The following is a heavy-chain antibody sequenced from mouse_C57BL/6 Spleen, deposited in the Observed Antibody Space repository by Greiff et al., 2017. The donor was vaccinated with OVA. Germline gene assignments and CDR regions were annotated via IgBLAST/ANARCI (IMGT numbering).Heavy chain of an antibody. J-gene: IGHJ1*03. CDR2: IRNKANGYTT. D-gene: IGHD2-4*01. CDR1: GFTFTDYY. Sequence: EVKLVESGGGLVQPGGSLSLSCAASGFTFTDYYMSWVRQPPGKALEWLGFIRNKANGYTTEYSASVKGRFTISRDNSQSILYLQMNALRAEDSATYYCANYDYDWYFDVWGTGTTVTVSS. CDR3: ANYDYDWYFDV. V-gene: IGHV7-3*01.